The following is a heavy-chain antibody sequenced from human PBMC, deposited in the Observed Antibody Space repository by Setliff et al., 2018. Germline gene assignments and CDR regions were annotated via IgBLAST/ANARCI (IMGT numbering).Heavy chain of an antibody. D-gene: IGHD1-26*01. Sequence: ASVKVSCKASGYTFTGYYMHWVRQAPGQGLEWMGIIDRSGDYTNYAQKLQGRVTMTRDTSTTTVYMELSSLRSDDTAVYYGARAPLGSGCYYGQGHYFEYWGEGSLVTVSS. CDR3: ARAPLGSGCYYGQGHYFEY. CDR2: IDRSGDYT. CDR1: GYTFTGYY. V-gene: IGHV1-46*01. J-gene: IGHJ4*02.